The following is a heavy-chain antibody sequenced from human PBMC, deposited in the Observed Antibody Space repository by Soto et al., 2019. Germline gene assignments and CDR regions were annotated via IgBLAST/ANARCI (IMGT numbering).Heavy chain of an antibody. V-gene: IGHV3-23*05. CDR2: IDSGSNP. D-gene: IGHD3-9*01. Sequence: PGGSLRLSCAASGFALSVYAMSWVRQAPGKGLEWFSTIDSGSNPYYADSVKGRFSISRDNSKNTLYLQMNSLRVEDTAIYYCAKGSPSTYDILTGYFYWGQGILVTVSS. CDR3: AKGSPSTYDILTGYFY. CDR1: GFALSVYA. J-gene: IGHJ4*02.